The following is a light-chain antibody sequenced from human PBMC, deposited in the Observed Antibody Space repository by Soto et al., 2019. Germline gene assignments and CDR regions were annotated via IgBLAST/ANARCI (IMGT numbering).Light chain of an antibody. CDR3: LVIYVGVGEV. J-gene: IGLJ1*01. CDR1: TGAVTSGPY. CDR2: DTN. V-gene: IGLV7-46*01. Sequence: QAVVTREPSLTVSPGGTVTRTCGSSTGAVTSGPYTHWVQQKPGQAPRTLIWDTNNRHPWTPARLSGSLLGVKAALTLSGAQPEDEADYYFLVIYVGVGEVLGTGTKLTVL.